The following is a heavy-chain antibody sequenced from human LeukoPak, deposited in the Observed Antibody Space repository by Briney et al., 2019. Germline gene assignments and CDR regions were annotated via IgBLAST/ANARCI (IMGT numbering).Heavy chain of an antibody. D-gene: IGHD3-22*01. CDR3: ARDDGSTS. CDR1: GGSISSSSYY. J-gene: IGHJ1*01. CDR2: IYYSGST. Sequence: KPSETLSLTCTVSGGSISSSSYYWSWIRQPPGKCLEWIGYIYYSGSTYYNPSLKSRVTISVDTSKNQFSLKLSSVTPADTAVYYCARDDGSTSWGQGTLVTVSS. V-gene: IGHV4-30-4*08.